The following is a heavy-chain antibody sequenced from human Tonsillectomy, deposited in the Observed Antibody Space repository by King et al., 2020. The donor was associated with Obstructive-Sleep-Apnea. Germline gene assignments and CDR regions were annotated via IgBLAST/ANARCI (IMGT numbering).Heavy chain of an antibody. CDR3: ARGGEDPYYYDSSGYPFDY. D-gene: IGHD3-22*01. CDR1: GGSFSGYY. J-gene: IGHJ4*02. Sequence: VQLQQWGAGLLKPSETLSLTCAVYGGSFSGYYWSWIRQPPGKGLEWIGEINHSGRTNYNPSLKSRVTISVDTTKNQFSLKLSSVTAADTAVYYCARGGEDPYYYDSSGYPFDYWGQGTLVTVSS. V-gene: IGHV4-34*01. CDR2: INHSGRT.